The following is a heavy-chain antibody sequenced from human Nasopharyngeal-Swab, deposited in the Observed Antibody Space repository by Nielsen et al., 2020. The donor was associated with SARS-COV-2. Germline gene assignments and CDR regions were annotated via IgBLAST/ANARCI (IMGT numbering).Heavy chain of an antibody. CDR2: IKQDGSEK. CDR3: AREPTVLRSSHRDAFDI. V-gene: IGHV3-7*01. D-gene: IGHD2/OR15-2a*01. Sequence: GESLKISCAASGFTFSSYSMNWVRQAPGKALEWVANIKQDGSEKYYEDSVKGRFTISRDNAKNLLYLQMSSLRAEDTAVYYCAREPTVLRSSHRDAFDIWGQGTMVTVSS. J-gene: IGHJ3*02. CDR1: GFTFSSYS.